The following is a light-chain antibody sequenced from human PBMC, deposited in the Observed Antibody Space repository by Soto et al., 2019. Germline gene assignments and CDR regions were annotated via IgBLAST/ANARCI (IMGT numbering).Light chain of an antibody. J-gene: IGLJ2*01. Sequence: SYELTQPPSVSVAPGKTARITCGGNNIGSKSVHWYQQKPGQAPVLVIYYDSDRPSGIPERFSGSNSGNTATLTISRVEAXXXXXXXXXXWXSSSDHPVVFGGGTKLTVL. CDR2: YDS. V-gene: IGLV3-21*04. CDR3: XXWXSSSDHPVV. CDR1: NIGSKS.